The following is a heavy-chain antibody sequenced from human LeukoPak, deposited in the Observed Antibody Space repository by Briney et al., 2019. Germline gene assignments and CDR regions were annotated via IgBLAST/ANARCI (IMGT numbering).Heavy chain of an antibody. CDR1: TGSISSGY. CDR3: ARHEDGTTLDY. Sequence: KPSETLSLTCSVSTGSISSGYWSWIRQPPGKGLEWIGSIYSSGSTNHNASLKSRVTISVDRSKNQISLRLTSVTAADTAVYYCARHEDGTTLDYWGQGTLVTVSS. D-gene: IGHD1-7*01. CDR2: IYSSGST. J-gene: IGHJ4*02. V-gene: IGHV4-59*08.